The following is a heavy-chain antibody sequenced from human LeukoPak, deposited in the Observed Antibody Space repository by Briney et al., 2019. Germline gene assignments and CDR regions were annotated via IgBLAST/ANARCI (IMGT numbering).Heavy chain of an antibody. CDR1: GFTFSSYA. CDR2: ISYDGSNK. D-gene: IGHD3-22*01. CDR3: ATGAKDYYDSSADTGFDY. V-gene: IGHV3-30-3*01. Sequence: GSLRLSCAASGFTFSSYAMHWVRQAPGKGLEWVAVISYDGSNKYYADSVKGRFTISRDNSKNTLYLQMNSLRAEDTAVYYCATGAKDYYDSSADTGFDYWGQGTLVTVSS. J-gene: IGHJ4*02.